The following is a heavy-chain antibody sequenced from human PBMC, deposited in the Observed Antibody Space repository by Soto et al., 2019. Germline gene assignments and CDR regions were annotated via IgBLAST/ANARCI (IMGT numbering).Heavy chain of an antibody. CDR2: MNPYSGNT. Sequence: ASVKVSCKASGYTFTSYDINWVRQAPGQGLEWMGWMNPYSGNTGYAQKLQGRVTMTTDTSTSTAYMELRSLRSDDTAVYYCAREQSIVVVPPPGMDVWGQGTTVTVSS. CDR1: GYTFTSYD. D-gene: IGHD3-22*01. J-gene: IGHJ6*02. V-gene: IGHV1-18*01. CDR3: AREQSIVVVPPPGMDV.